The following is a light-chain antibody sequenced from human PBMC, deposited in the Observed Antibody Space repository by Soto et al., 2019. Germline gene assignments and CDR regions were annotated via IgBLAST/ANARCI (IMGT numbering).Light chain of an antibody. Sequence: EIGLTQFPGALSWSPGERGTLSCRASQSVRSSKLAWFQQKPCQAPRLLIFGTSSRATGIPDRFSGSGSGTDFTLPISRLEVADFAVYYCQQYGSSPTITFGHGTRLEIK. CDR3: QQYGSSPTIT. V-gene: IGKV3-20*01. CDR1: QSVRSSK. CDR2: GTS. J-gene: IGKJ5*01.